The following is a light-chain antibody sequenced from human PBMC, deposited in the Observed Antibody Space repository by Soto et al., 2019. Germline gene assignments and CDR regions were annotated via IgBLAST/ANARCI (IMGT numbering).Light chain of an antibody. CDR3: SSYTTSSTLV. Sequence: QSALTQPASVSGSPGQSITISCTGTIDDIVTYNYVSWYQQHPGKVPKLLIYEVTKRPSGVSNRFSGSKSGNTASLTISGLQDEDEADYYCSSYTTSSTLVFGEGTKLTV. V-gene: IGLV2-14*01. CDR2: EVT. CDR1: IDDIVTYNY. J-gene: IGLJ2*01.